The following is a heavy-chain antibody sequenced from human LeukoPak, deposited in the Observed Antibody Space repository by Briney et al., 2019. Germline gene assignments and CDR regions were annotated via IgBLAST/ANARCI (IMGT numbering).Heavy chain of an antibody. D-gene: IGHD4-23*01. CDR2: ISYDGSNK. V-gene: IGHV3-30*18. CDR1: GFTFSSYG. CDR3: AKAFRGVTLFDH. Sequence: HPGGSLRLSCAASGFTFSSYGMHWARQAPGKGLEWVAVISYDGSNKYYADSVKGRFTISRDNSKNTLYLQMNSLRAEDTAVYYCAKAFRGVTLFDHWGQGTLVTVSS. J-gene: IGHJ4*02.